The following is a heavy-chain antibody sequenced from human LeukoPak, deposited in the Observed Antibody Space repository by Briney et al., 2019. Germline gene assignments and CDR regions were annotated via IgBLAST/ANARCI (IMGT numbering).Heavy chain of an antibody. J-gene: IGHJ4*02. Sequence: GGSLRLSCAASGFTFSSYAMHWVRQAPGKGLGWVAVISYDGSNKYYADSVKGRFTISRDNSKNTLYLQMNSLRAEDTAVYYCARKGDSAVDYWGQGTLVTVSS. CDR1: GFTFSSYA. V-gene: IGHV3-30-3*01. CDR3: ARKGDSAVDY. D-gene: IGHD6-13*01. CDR2: ISYDGSNK.